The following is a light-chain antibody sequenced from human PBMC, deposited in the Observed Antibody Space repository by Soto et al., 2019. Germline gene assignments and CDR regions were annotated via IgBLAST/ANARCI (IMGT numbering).Light chain of an antibody. CDR2: EVS. Sequence: QSALTQPASVSGSPGQSITISCTGTSNDVGGYNYVSWYQQQPGKAPKLIIYEVSHRPSGISNRFSGSKSGNTASLTISGLHVEDEADYYCSSFTSNYFYVFGPGTKLTVL. CDR3: SSFTSNYFYV. CDR1: SNDVGGYNY. V-gene: IGLV2-14*01. J-gene: IGLJ1*01.